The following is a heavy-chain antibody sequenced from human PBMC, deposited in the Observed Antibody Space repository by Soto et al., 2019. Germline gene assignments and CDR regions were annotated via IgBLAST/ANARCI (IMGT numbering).Heavy chain of an antibody. J-gene: IGHJ5*02. CDR2: MNPNSGNT. V-gene: IGHV1-8*01. Sequence: QVQLVQSGAEVKKPGASVKVSCKASGYTFTSYDINWVRQATGQGLEWMGWMNPNSGNTGYAQKFXXRVTMPRNTSIRTAYMELSSLRSEDTAVYYCARERANRLDPWGQGTLVTVSS. CDR1: GYTFTSYD. CDR3: ARERANRLDP.